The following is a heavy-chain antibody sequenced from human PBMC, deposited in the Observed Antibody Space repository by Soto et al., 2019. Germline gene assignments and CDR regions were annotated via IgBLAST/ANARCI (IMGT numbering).Heavy chain of an antibody. Sequence: ASVKVSCKASGYTFTSYAMHWVRQAPGQRLEWMGWINAGNGNTKYSQKFQGRVTITRDTSASTAYMELSSLRSEDTAVYYCARGRGYGGRPLDYWGQGTLVTVS. J-gene: IGHJ4*02. CDR2: INAGNGNT. D-gene: IGHD1-26*01. V-gene: IGHV1-3*01. CDR1: GYTFTSYA. CDR3: ARGRGYGGRPLDY.